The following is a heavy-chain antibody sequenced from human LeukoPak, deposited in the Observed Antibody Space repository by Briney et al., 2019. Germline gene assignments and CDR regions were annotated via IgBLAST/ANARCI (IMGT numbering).Heavy chain of an antibody. CDR3: ARVVGYYDSSGYYNY. V-gene: IGHV1-2*02. CDR2: INPNSGGT. Sequence: RVSVKVSCKASGYTFTGYYMHWVRQAPGQGLEWMGWINPNSGGTNYAQKFQGRVTMTRDTSISTAYMELSRLRSDDTAVYYCARVVGYYDSSGYYNYWGQGTLVTVSS. J-gene: IGHJ4*02. CDR1: GYTFTGYY. D-gene: IGHD3-22*01.